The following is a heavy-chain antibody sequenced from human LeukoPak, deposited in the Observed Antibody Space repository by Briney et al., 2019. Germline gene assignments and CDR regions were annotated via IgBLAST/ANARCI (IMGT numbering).Heavy chain of an antibody. D-gene: IGHD2-21*02. CDR2: ISSSSSYI. V-gene: IGHV3-21*01. J-gene: IGHJ4*02. CDR3: ARDVGGGDTFDY. CDR1: GFTFSSYS. Sequence: GGSLRLSCAASGFTFSSYSMNWVRQAPGKGLEWVSSISSSSSYIYYADSVKGRFTISRDNAKNTLFLQMNSLRAEDTAVYFCARDVGGGDTFDYWGQGTLVTVSS.